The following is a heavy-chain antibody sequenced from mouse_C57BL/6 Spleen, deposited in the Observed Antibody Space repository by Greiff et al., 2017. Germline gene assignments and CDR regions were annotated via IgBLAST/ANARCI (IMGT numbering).Heavy chain of an antibody. CDR3: ARDERENYGNYGFDY. D-gene: IGHD2-1*01. V-gene: IGHV1-59*01. J-gene: IGHJ2*01. Sequence: VQLQQSGAELVRPGTSVKLSCKASGYTFTSYWMHWVKQRPGQGLEWIGVIDPSDSYTNYNQKFKGKATLTVDTSSSTAYMQLSSLTSEDSAVYYCARDERENYGNYGFDYWGQGTTLTVSS. CDR2: IDPSDSYT. CDR1: GYTFTSYW.